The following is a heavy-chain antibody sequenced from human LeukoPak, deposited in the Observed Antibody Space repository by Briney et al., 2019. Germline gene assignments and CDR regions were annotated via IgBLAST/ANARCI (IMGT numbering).Heavy chain of an antibody. D-gene: IGHD3-3*01. V-gene: IGHV3-7*01. CDR2: INHNGNVN. CDR1: GFTFSSYW. J-gene: IGHJ5*02. Sequence: GGSLRLSCAASGFTFSSYWMNWARQAPGKGLEWVASINHNGNVNYYVDSVKGRFTISRDDSKNTLYLQMNSLRAEDTAVYYCARKSFWSGYNWFDPRGQGTLVTVSS. CDR3: ARKSFWSGYNWFDP.